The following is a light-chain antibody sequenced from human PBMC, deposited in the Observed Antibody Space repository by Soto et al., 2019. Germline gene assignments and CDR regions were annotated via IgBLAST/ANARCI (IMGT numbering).Light chain of an antibody. J-gene: IGKJ4*01. CDR3: QQYDSSPLT. CDR1: QSVSSSY. Sequence: EIVLTQSPGTLSLSPVERATLSCRASQSVSSSYLAWYQQKPGQAPRLLIYGASSRATGIPDRFSGSGSGTDFTLTISRLETEYCAVYYCQQYDSSPLTFGGGTKVEIK. CDR2: GAS. V-gene: IGKV3-20*01.